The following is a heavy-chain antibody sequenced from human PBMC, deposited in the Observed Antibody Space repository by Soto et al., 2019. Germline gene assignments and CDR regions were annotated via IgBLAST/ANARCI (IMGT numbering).Heavy chain of an antibody. Sequence: QLQLQESGSGLVKPSQTLSLTCAVSGGSISSGGYSWSWIRQPPGKGLEWIGYIYQSGNTCYNPSITSRVTISVDRPTNRFSLTLSSVTAADTDVYYCARGPPHHYWGQGTLVTVSS. CDR2: IYQSGNT. CDR3: ARGPPHHY. J-gene: IGHJ4*02. CDR1: GGSISSGGYS. V-gene: IGHV4-30-2*01.